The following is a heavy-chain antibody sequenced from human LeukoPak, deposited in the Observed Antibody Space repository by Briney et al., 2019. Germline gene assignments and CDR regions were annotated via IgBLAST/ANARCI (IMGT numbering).Heavy chain of an antibody. CDR3: ARGLSFYDSSGYYGDY. Sequence: SETLSLTCSVYGGSFSGYYWSWIRQPPGKGLEWIGEINHSGSTNYNPSLKSRVTISVDTSKNQFSLKLSSVTAADTAVYYCARGLSFYDSSGYYGDYWGQGTLVTVSS. CDR1: GGSFSGYY. J-gene: IGHJ4*02. V-gene: IGHV4-34*01. CDR2: INHSGST. D-gene: IGHD3-22*01.